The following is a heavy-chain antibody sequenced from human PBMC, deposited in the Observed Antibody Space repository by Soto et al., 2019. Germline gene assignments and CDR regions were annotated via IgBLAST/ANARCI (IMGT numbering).Heavy chain of an antibody. V-gene: IGHV4-30-4*01. CDR3: ARGRECSGGSCPLGY. CDR2: IYYSGST. J-gene: IGHJ4*02. Sequence: QVQLQESGPGLVKPSQTLSLTCTVSGGSISSGDYYWSWIRHPPGKGLEWIGYIYYSGSTYYNPSLKSRVTIAVDTSKNQFSLKLSSVTAADTAVYYCARGRECSGGSCPLGYWGQGTLVTVSS. CDR1: GGSISSGDYY. D-gene: IGHD2-15*01.